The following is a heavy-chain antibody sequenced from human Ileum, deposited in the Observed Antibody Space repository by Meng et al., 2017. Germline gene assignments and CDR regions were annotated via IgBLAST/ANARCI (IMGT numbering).Heavy chain of an antibody. CDR3: ARGPGRGSGSGSFDY. Sequence: QWLLQESGPGLLKPSQTLSLTCAVSGGSISSGGFYWSWIRQHPGKGLEWIGYIYSSGSTYYNPSLKSLVSISVDTSKNQFSLKLSSVTAADTAVYYCARGPGRGSGSGSFDYWGQGTLVTVSS. D-gene: IGHD3-10*01. V-gene: IGHV4-31*01. J-gene: IGHJ4*02. CDR1: GGSISSGGFY. CDR2: IYSSGST.